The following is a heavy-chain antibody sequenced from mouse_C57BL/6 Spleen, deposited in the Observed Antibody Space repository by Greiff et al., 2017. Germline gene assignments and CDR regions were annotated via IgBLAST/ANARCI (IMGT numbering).Heavy chain of an antibody. CDR1: GYSITSGYY. D-gene: IGHD1-1*01. CDR2: ISYDGSN. J-gene: IGHJ1*03. CDR3: ARDITTVVATEYFDV. Sequence: ESGPGLVKPSQSLSLTCSVTGYSITSGYYWNWIRQFPGNKLEWMGYISYDGSNNYNPSLKNRISITRDTSKNQFFLKLNSVTTEDTATYYCARDITTVVATEYFDVWGTGTTVTVSS. V-gene: IGHV3-6*01.